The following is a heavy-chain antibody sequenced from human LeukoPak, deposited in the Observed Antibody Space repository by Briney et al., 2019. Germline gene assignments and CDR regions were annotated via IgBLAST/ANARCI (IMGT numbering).Heavy chain of an antibody. D-gene: IGHD7-27*01. V-gene: IGHV3-30*18. CDR1: GFTFSSYG. J-gene: IGHJ3*02. CDR3: VQSWGFMGRTDGFDI. CDR2: ISYDGSNK. Sequence: GGSLRLSCAASGFTFSSYGMHWVRQAPGKGLEWVAVISYDGSNKYYADSVKGRFTISRDNSKNTLYLQMNSLRAEDTAVYYCVQSWGFMGRTDGFDIWGQGTMVTVSS.